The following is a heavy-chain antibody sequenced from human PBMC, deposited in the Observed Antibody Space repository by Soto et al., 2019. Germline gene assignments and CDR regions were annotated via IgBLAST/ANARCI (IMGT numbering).Heavy chain of an antibody. D-gene: IGHD3-3*01. J-gene: IGHJ4*02. Sequence: QVQLVQSGAEVKKPGSSVKVSCKASGGTFSSYAISWVRQAPGQGLEWMGGIIPIFGTANYAQKFQGRVTITADESTSTAYMELSSLRSEDTAVYYCATHTKYYDFWRGYSFPYYFDYWGQGTLVTVSS. CDR1: GGTFSSYA. CDR3: ATHTKYYDFWRGYSFPYYFDY. CDR2: IIPIFGTA. V-gene: IGHV1-69*01.